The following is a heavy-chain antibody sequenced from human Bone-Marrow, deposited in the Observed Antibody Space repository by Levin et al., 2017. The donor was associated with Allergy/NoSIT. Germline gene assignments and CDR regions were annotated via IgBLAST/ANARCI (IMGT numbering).Heavy chain of an antibody. J-gene: IGHJ5*02. Sequence: GGSLRLSCVASGFTFSNNAMFWLRQAPGKGLEYVSAISGNGISTNYADSVRDRFTISRDNSKNTLYLQMGSLRTEDMAVYYGARGTSDATGRRGEGVEPWGQGPLVPVSS. CDR2: ISGNGIST. CDR3: ARGTSDATGRRGEGVEP. CDR1: GFTFSNNA. V-gene: IGHV3-64*02. D-gene: IGHD1-1*01.